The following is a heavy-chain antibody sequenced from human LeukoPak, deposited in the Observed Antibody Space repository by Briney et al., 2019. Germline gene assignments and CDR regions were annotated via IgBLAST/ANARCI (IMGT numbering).Heavy chain of an antibody. J-gene: IGHJ4*02. D-gene: IGHD3-22*01. CDR1: GVSINTYF. Sequence: SETLSLTCTVSGVSINTYFWSWIRQPPGKGLEWIGLIYHSGNTNSNPSLKSRVTLSADTSKSQFSLELTSVTAADTAVYFCARGGMSTYYDSGGYFSYWGQGILVTVSS. CDR3: ARGGMSTYYDSGGYFSY. V-gene: IGHV4-59*01. CDR2: IYHSGNT.